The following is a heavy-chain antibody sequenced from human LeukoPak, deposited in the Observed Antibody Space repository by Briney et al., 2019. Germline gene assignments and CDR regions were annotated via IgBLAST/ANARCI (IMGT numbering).Heavy chain of an antibody. CDR3: ARDPSSYYFDY. D-gene: IGHD6-6*01. CDR2: INHSGST. V-gene: IGHV4-34*01. Sequence: SETLSLTCAVYGGSFSGYYWSWIRQPPGKGLEWIGEINHSGSTYYNPSPKSRVTISVDTSKNQFSLKLSSVTAADTAVYYCARDPSSYYFDYWGQGTLVTVSS. J-gene: IGHJ4*02. CDR1: GGSFSGYY.